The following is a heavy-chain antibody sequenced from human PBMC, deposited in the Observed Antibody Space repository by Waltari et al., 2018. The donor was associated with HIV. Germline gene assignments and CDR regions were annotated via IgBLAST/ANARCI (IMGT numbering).Heavy chain of an antibody. J-gene: IGHJ4*02. CDR1: GGSISRSRHY. CDR3: ARHLNHGHDYVWGSYRPFDY. D-gene: IGHD3-16*02. Sequence: QLQLQESGPGLVKPSETLSLTCIVSGGSISRSRHYWGWLRPPPGKGLEWLATISSSGSSFYNPSLKSRLTISVDTSKNRFSLRLSSVTAADTAVYYCARHLNHGHDYVWGSYRPFDYWGQGTLVTVSS. CDR2: ISSSGSS. V-gene: IGHV4-39*01.